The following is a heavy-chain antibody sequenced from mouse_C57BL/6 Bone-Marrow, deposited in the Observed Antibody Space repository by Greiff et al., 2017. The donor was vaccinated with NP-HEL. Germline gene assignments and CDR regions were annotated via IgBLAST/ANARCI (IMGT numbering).Heavy chain of an antibody. CDR2: IYPGSGST. D-gene: IGHD2-10*01. CDR1: GYTFTSYW. J-gene: IGHJ3*01. V-gene: IGHV1-55*01. CDR3: TRSSRLLGFAY. Sequence: QVQLQQPGAELVKPGASVKMSCKASGYTFTSYWITWVKQRPGQGLEWIGDIYPGSGSTNYNEKFTSKATLTVDTSSSTSYMELRSLKSEDSAVYYATRSSRLLGFAYWGQGTLVTVSA.